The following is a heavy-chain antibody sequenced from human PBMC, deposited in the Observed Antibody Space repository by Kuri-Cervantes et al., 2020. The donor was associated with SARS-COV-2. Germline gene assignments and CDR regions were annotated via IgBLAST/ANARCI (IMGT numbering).Heavy chain of an antibody. Sequence: ASVMNSCNASGYTITSYDINWLRQAPGQGLELMGWINTNSGGTNYAQKFQGRVTMTRNTSKSTAYMELSSLRSEDTAVYYCARRGGSSSGWFDPCGQGALVTVSS. J-gene: IGHJ5*02. CDR3: ARRGGSSSGWFDP. CDR1: GYTITSYD. V-gene: IGHV1-8*01. D-gene: IGHD6-6*01. CDR2: INTNSGGT.